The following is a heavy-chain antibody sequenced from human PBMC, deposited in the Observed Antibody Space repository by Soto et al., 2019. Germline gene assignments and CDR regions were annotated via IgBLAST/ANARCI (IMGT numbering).Heavy chain of an antibody. CDR1: GFTFRSHA. Sequence: GGSLRLSCAASGFTFRSHAMTWVRQSPGKGLEWVSQISANGDTTFYGDSVRGRFSISRDNSNDTLYLQLSNLRAGDTAVYYCARGVSPTAIVTLDFWGQGTLVTVSS. D-gene: IGHD1-26*01. CDR2: ISANGDTT. CDR3: ARGVSPTAIVTLDF. V-gene: IGHV3-23*01. J-gene: IGHJ4*02.